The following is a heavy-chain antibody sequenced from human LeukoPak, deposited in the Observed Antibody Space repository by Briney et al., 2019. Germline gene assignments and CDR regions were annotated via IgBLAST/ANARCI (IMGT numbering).Heavy chain of an antibody. Sequence: ASVKVSCKASGYTFTSYAMHWVRQAPGQRLEWMGWINAGNGNTKYSQEFQGRVTITRDTSASTAYMELSSLRSEDMAVYYCARGPPTYYYDSSGYNYYYYYMDVWGKGTTVTVSS. CDR2: INAGNGNT. V-gene: IGHV1-3*03. D-gene: IGHD3-22*01. CDR3: ARGPPTYYYDSSGYNYYYYYMDV. CDR1: GYTFTSYA. J-gene: IGHJ6*03.